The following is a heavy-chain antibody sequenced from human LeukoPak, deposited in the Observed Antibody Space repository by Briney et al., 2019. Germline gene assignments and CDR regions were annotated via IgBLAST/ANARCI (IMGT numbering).Heavy chain of an antibody. CDR2: VTNNGGST. V-gene: IGHV3-23*01. D-gene: IGHD2-21*02. Sequence: QTGGSLRLSCAASGFTFSSYSLTWVRQAPGRGLEWVSLVTNNGGSTFYADSVKGRFTVSRDNSKDTLYLQMNSLRAEDTAVYYCAGRTVTDCRWTFDMWGQGTLVTVSS. J-gene: IGHJ3*02. CDR1: GFTFSSYS. CDR3: AGRTVTDCRWTFDM.